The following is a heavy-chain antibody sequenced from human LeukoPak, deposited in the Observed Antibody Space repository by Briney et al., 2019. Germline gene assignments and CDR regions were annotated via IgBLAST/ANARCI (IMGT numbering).Heavy chain of an antibody. CDR3: ARHEEDYGFDY. D-gene: IGHD4-17*01. CDR2: IYPGDSDT. V-gene: IGHV5-51*01. Sequence: GESLKISCKASGYRFTSYWIGWVRQMPGKGLEWMGIIYPGDSDTRYSPSFEGQVTISADKSISTAYLQWSSLKASDTAIYYCARHEEDYGFDYWGQGTLVTVSS. J-gene: IGHJ4*02. CDR1: GYRFTSYW.